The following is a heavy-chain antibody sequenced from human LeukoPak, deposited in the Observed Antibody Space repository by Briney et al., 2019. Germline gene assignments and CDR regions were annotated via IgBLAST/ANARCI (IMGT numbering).Heavy chain of an antibody. J-gene: IGHJ6*02. CDR3: ARVFVGATIGGSDRYYYGMDV. D-gene: IGHD1-26*01. CDR1: GGTFSSYA. V-gene: IGHV1-69*04. Sequence: SVKVSCKAPGGTFSSYAISWVRQAPGQALEWIGRIIPIFGIANYAQKFQGRVTITADKSTSTAYIELSSLRSEDTAVYYCARVFVGATIGGSDRYYYGMDVWGQGTTVTVSS. CDR2: IIPIFGIA.